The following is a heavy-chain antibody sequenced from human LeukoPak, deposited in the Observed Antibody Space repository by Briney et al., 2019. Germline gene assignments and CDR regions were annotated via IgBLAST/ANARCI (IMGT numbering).Heavy chain of an antibody. CDR2: ISGSGGST. CDR1: GFTFSSYA. D-gene: IGHD5-24*01. V-gene: IGHV3-23*01. Sequence: GGSLRLSCAASGFTFSSYAMSWVRQAPGKGLEWVSAISGSGGSTYYADSVKGRFTISRDNSKNTLYLQMNSLRAEDTAVYYCAKDREDGYNFFDYWGQETLVTVSS. CDR3: AKDREDGYNFFDY. J-gene: IGHJ4*02.